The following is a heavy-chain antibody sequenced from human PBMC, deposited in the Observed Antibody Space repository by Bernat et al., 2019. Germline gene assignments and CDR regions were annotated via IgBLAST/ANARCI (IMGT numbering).Heavy chain of an antibody. D-gene: IGHD3-22*01. CDR2: IKSKTDGGTT. CDR3: TTMPSFVDYYDSNGYYKIDY. J-gene: IGHJ4*02. CDR1: GFTFSNAW. V-gene: IGHV3-15*01. Sequence: EVQLVESGGGLVKPGGSLRLSCAASGFTFSNAWMSWVRQAPGKGLEWVGRIKSKTDGGTTDYAAPVKGRFTISRDDSKNTLYLQMNSLKNEDTAVYYCTTMPSFVDYYDSNGYYKIDYWGQGTLVTVSS.